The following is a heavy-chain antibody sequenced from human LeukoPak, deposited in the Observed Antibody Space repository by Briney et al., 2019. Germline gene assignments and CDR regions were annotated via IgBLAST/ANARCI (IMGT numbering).Heavy chain of an antibody. CDR1: GFTFSSYW. Sequence: GRSLRLSCAASGFTFSSYWTSWVRRAPGKGLEWVANIKHDETEKYYVDSVKGRFTISRDNAKNSLYLQMNSLRAEDTAVYYCARVSDGATLDYWGQGTLVTVSS. D-gene: IGHD1-26*01. J-gene: IGHJ4*02. CDR2: IKHDETEK. CDR3: ARVSDGATLDY. V-gene: IGHV3-7*01.